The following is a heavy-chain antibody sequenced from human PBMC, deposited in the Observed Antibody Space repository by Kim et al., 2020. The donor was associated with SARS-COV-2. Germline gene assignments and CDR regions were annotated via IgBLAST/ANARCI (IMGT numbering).Heavy chain of an antibody. D-gene: IGHD3-9*01. J-gene: IGHJ5*02. Sequence: GGSLRLSCAASGFTVSSNYMSWVRQAPGKGLEWVSVIYSGGSTYCADSVKGRFTISRDNSKNTLYLQMNSLRAEDTAVYYCARALVTGYYRSYWFDPWGQGTLVTVSS. CDR2: IYSGGST. V-gene: IGHV3-53*01. CDR3: ARALVTGYYRSYWFDP. CDR1: GFTVSSNY.